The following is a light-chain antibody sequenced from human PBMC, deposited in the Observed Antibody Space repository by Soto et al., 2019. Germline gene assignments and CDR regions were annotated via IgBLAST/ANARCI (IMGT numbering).Light chain of an antibody. J-gene: IGLJ2*01. CDR1: SSNIGNNY. CDR3: AAWDDSLKGPV. Sequence: QSVLTQPPSVSAAPGQKVTISCSGSSSNIGNNYVSWYQQLPGTAPKLLIYSNAQRPSGVPDRFSGSKSGTSASLAISGLQSEDEADYYCAAWDDSLKGPVFGGGTKVTVL. CDR2: SNA. V-gene: IGLV1-44*01.